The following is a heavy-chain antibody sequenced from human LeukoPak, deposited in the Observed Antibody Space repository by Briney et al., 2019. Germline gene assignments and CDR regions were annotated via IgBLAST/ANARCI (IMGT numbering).Heavy chain of an antibody. J-gene: IGHJ5*02. CDR2: IGTAGDI. V-gene: IGHV3-13*01. CDR1: GFTFSNYD. Sequence: GGSLRLSCAASGFTFSNYDMHWVRQATGKGLEWVSGIGTAGDIYYPGSVKGRFTISRENAKNSLYLQMNSLRAGDTAVYYCARGSFPAYMTTVTTRAFPFDPWGQGTLVTVSS. CDR3: ARGSFPAYMTTVTTRAFPFDP. D-gene: IGHD4-17*01.